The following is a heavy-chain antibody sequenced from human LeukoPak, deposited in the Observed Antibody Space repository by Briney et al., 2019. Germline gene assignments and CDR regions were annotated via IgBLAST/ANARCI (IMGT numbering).Heavy chain of an antibody. CDR1: GGSISSGSYY. V-gene: IGHV4-61*01. D-gene: IGHD3-3*01. CDR2: IYYSGST. CDR3: ARDGGGASYYEQDWFDP. J-gene: IGHJ5*02. Sequence: SETLSLTCTVSGGSISSGSYYWSWIRQPPGKGLEWIGYIYYSGSTNYNPSLKSRVTISVDTSKNQFSLKLSSVTAADTAVYYCARDGGGASYYEQDWFDPWGQGTLVTVSS.